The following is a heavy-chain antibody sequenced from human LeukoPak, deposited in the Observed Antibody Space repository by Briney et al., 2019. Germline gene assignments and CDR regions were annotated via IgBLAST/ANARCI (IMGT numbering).Heavy chain of an antibody. D-gene: IGHD1-1*01. Sequence: PSETPSLTCTVSGGSISSYYWSWIRQPPGKGLEWIGYIYYSGSTNYNPSLKSRVTISVDTSKNQFSLKLSSVTAADTAVYYCATTGTTGNYYMDVWGKGTTVTVSS. V-gene: IGHV4-59*01. CDR3: ATTGTTGNYYMDV. J-gene: IGHJ6*03. CDR1: GGSISSYY. CDR2: IYYSGST.